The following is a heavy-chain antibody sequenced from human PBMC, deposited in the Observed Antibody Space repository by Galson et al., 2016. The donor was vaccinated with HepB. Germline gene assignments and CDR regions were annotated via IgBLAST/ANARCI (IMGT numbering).Heavy chain of an antibody. CDR2: VSGSGDNT. CDR1: GFTFKNYA. Sequence: SLRLSCAASGFTFKNYAMNWVRQAPGKGLEWVSVVSGSGDNTYYADSVKGRLTISRDNSNNTLFLQMNSLGAEDTAVYYCARVWGVVTAKTADAFDIWGQGTMVTVSS. V-gene: IGHV3-23*01. D-gene: IGHD2-21*02. J-gene: IGHJ3*02. CDR3: ARVWGVVTAKTADAFDI.